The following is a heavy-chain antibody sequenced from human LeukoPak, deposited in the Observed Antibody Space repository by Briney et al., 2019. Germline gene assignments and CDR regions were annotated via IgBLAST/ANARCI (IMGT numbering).Heavy chain of an antibody. Sequence: ASVKVSCKASGCSFIIYYIHWVRQAPGQGLEWMGIINPSGGTTTYAQKFQGRVTMTRETSTSTVSMELSSLRSEDTAVYYCARERVITMVRGPFDYWGQGTLVTVSS. J-gene: IGHJ4*02. CDR1: GCSFIIYY. D-gene: IGHD3-10*01. V-gene: IGHV1-46*01. CDR2: INPSGGTT. CDR3: ARERVITMVRGPFDY.